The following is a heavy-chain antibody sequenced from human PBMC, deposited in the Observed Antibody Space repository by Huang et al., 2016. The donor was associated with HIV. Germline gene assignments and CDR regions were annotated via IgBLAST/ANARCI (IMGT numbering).Heavy chain of an antibody. V-gene: IGHV3-49*03. D-gene: IGHD6-19*01. Sequence: EVQLVESGGALVQPGRSLRLSCTASGFTFGDYGMSWFRQAPGKGMGWVGCSKRKGVGGKKEYAGSVKGRFTVERDDSKTIAYLQMSSLKTEDTAIYYCSTVGGGIDYSEYSSAWYATGGYWGQGTLVTVSS. J-gene: IGHJ4*02. CDR2: SKRKGVGGKK. CDR3: STVGGGIDYSEYSSAWYATGGY. CDR1: GFTFGDYG.